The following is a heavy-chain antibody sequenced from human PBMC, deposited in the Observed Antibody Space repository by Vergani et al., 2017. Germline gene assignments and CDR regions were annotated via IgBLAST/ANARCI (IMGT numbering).Heavy chain of an antibody. CDR1: GFTFSSYA. CDR2: ISGSGGST. D-gene: IGHD6-13*01. J-gene: IGHJ4*02. CDR3: AKEGSSWYGAFDY. V-gene: IGHV3-23*01. Sequence: EVQLLESGGGLVQPGGSLRLSCAASGFTFSSYATNWVRQAPGKGLEWVSSISGSGGSTYYADSVKDRFTISRDNSKNTLYLQMNSLSAEDTAVYYCAKEGSSWYGAFDYWGQGTLVTVSS.